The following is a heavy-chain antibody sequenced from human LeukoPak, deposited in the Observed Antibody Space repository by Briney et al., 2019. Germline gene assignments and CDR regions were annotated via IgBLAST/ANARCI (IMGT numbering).Heavy chain of an antibody. D-gene: IGHD3-3*01. Sequence: PGGSLRLSCAASGFTVSSNYMSWVRQAPGKGLEWVSVIYSGGSTYYADSVKGRFTISRDNSKNTLYLQMNSLRAEDTAVYYCAIDNDFWSGYTLDYWGQGTLVTVSS. CDR3: AIDNDFWSGYTLDY. CDR1: GFTVSSNY. V-gene: IGHV3-66*01. CDR2: IYSGGST. J-gene: IGHJ4*02.